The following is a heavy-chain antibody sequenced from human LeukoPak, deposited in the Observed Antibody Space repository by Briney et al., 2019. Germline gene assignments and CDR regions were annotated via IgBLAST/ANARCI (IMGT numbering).Heavy chain of an antibody. Sequence: SETLSLTCTVSGGSISSSSYYWGWIRQPPGKGLEWIGSIYYSGSTYYNPSLKSRVTISVDTSKNQFSLKLSSVTAADTAVYYCARDRRGYGVDYWGQGTLVTVSS. V-gene: IGHV4-39*02. CDR3: ARDRRGYGVDY. D-gene: IGHD6-25*01. J-gene: IGHJ4*02. CDR1: GGSISSSSYY. CDR2: IYYSGST.